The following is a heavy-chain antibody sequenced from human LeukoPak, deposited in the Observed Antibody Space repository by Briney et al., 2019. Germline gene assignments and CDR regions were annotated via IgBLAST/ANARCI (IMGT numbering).Heavy chain of an antibody. D-gene: IGHD5-12*01. CDR2: INSDNSV. Sequence: GGSLRLSCAASGFTFSNYNMNWVRQTPGKGLEWVAYINSDNSVLYGDSVKGRFTISSDKATNSLYLQMNSLRAEDTAVYYCAREVLTQAIYSGYNAFEIWGQGTVVTVSS. CDR3: AREVLTQAIYSGYNAFEI. J-gene: IGHJ3*02. CDR1: GFTFSNYN. V-gene: IGHV3-69-1*02.